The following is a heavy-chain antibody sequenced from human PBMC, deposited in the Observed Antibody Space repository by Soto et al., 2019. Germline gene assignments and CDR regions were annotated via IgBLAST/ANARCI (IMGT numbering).Heavy chain of an antibody. CDR3: ARTLYGDNVDY. J-gene: IGHJ4*02. CDR1: GYTFTSYD. Sequence: QVQLVQSGAEVKKPGASVKVSCKASGYTFTSYDINWVRQATGQGLEWMGWMNTNSGKTGDAQKFQGRVTMTRNTYISTAYMELSSLRSEATAVYSCARTLYGDNVDYWGQGTLVTVSS. V-gene: IGHV1-8*01. D-gene: IGHD4-17*01. CDR2: MNTNSGKT.